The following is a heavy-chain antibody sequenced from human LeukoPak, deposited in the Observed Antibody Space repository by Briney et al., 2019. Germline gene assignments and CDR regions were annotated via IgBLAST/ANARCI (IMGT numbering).Heavy chain of an antibody. V-gene: IGHV4-4*07. Sequence: PSETLSLTCTVSGGSISSYYWSWIRQPAGKGLEWIGRIYTSGSTNYNPSLKSRVTMSVDTSKNQFSLKLSSVTAADTAMFYCARGGPGYSSSWYFAPWGQGTLVTVSS. CDR1: GGSISSYY. CDR3: ARGGPGYSSSWYFAP. D-gene: IGHD6-13*01. CDR2: IYTSGST. J-gene: IGHJ5*02.